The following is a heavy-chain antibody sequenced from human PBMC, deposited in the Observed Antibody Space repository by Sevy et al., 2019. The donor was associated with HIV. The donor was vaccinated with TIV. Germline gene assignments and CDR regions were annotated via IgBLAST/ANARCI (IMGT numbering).Heavy chain of an antibody. CDR2: IYSGGST. CDR1: GFTVSSNY. J-gene: IGHJ4*02. CDR3: ARGVSGPNYYGSGSYLHYFDY. D-gene: IGHD3-10*01. V-gene: IGHV3-53*01. Sequence: GGSLRLSCAASGFTVSSNYMSWVRQAPGKGLEWVSVIYSGGSTYYADSVKGRFPISRDNSKNTLYLQMNSLRAEDTAVYYCARGVSGPNYYGSGSYLHYFDYWGQGTLVTVSS.